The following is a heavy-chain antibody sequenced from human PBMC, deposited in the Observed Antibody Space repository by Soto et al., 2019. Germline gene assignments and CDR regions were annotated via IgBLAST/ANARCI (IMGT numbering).Heavy chain of an antibody. CDR2: IYWDDEK. CDR1: GFSLTTSGVG. J-gene: IGHJ5*02. V-gene: IGHV2-5*02. CDR3: APRIAGAPHRNNNWFDP. D-gene: IGHD6-13*01. Sequence: QITLKESGPTLVKPTQTLTLTCTFSGFSLTTSGVGVGWFRQPPGKALEWLALIYWDDEKRYSPSLKSRLTITKDTFNNQVVLTMTNMDLVDTATYYCAPRIAGAPHRNNNWFDPWGQGTLVNVSS.